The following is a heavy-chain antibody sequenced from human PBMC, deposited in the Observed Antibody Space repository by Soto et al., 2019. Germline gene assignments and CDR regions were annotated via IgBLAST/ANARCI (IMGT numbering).Heavy chain of an antibody. Sequence: SETLSLTCTVSGGSISSGGYYWSWIRQHPGKGLEWIGYIYYSGSTYYNPSLKSRVTISVDTSKNQFSLKLSSVTAADTAVYYCARGGCSSTSCYEDYYYYGMDVWGQGTTVTVSS. V-gene: IGHV4-31*03. J-gene: IGHJ6*02. CDR1: GGSISSGGYY. D-gene: IGHD2-2*01. CDR3: ARGGCSSTSCYEDYYYYGMDV. CDR2: IYYSGST.